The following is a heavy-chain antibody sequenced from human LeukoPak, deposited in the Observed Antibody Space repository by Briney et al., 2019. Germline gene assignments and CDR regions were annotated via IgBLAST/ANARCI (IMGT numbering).Heavy chain of an antibody. J-gene: IGHJ4*02. CDR2: IDPNTGGT. D-gene: IGHD1-26*01. CDR1: GYTFTNYY. CDR3: ASLYDIVGTTVDY. Sequence: ASVTVSCTTSGYTFTNYYIHWVRQAPGQGLEWMGRIDPNTGGTKSAKNFQGRVTMTRDTSISTAYMALSGLSSDDTAVYYCASLYDIVGTTVDYWGQGTLVTVSS. V-gene: IGHV1-2*06.